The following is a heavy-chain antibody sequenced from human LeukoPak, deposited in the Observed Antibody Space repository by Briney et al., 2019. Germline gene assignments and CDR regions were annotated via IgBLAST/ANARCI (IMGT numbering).Heavy chain of an antibody. D-gene: IGHD3-16*01. CDR1: GFTFSRYS. J-gene: IGHJ3*02. Sequence: PGGSLRLSCAASGFTFSRYSMTWVRQAPGKGLEWVSGINWNGGSTGYADSVKGRFTISRDNAKNSPYLQMNSLRAEDTALYYCARVVETEGGAFDIWGQGTMVTVSS. CDR3: ARVVETEGGAFDI. V-gene: IGHV3-20*04. CDR2: INWNGGST.